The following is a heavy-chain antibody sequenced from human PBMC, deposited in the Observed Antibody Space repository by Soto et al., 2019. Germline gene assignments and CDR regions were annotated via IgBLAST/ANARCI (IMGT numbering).Heavy chain of an antibody. CDR3: AGVLQINYDFWSGYPNWFDP. Sequence: QVQLVQSGAEVKKPGSSVKVSCKASGGTFSSYAISWVRQAPGQGLEWMGGIIPIFGTANYGQKFQGRVTITADESTSTDYMELSSLRSEDTAVYYCAGVLQINYDFWSGYPNWFDPWGQGTLVTVSS. V-gene: IGHV1-69*01. D-gene: IGHD3-3*01. CDR2: IIPIFGTA. CDR1: GGTFSSYA. J-gene: IGHJ5*02.